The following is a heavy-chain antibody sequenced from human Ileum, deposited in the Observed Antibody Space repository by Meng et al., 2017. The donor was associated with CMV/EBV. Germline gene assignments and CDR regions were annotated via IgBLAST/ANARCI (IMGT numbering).Heavy chain of an antibody. CDR3: ARVAAAGRGMDV. Sequence: GGFLRLSCAASGFTFSSLWMTWVRQAPGKGLEWVANINQDESQKNYLDSVKGRFTISRDNAKNSLFLQMSSLRVDDTAVYYCARVAAAGRGMDVWGQGTTVTVSS. CDR1: GFTFSSLW. D-gene: IGHD6-13*01. CDR2: INQDESQK. J-gene: IGHJ6*02. V-gene: IGHV3-7*04.